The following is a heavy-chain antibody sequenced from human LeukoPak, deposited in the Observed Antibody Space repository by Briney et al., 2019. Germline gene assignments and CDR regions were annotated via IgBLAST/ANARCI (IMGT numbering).Heavy chain of an antibody. D-gene: IGHD1-26*01. Sequence: GGSLILSCAASGFTFSSHWMHWGRQAPGKGLVWVSRIKSDGSMTNYADSVKGRFTISRDNAKNTLYVQMNSLSAEDTAVYYCVRQGTVGEFDYWGQGTLVTVSS. CDR1: GFTFSSHW. CDR3: VRQGTVGEFDY. CDR2: IKSDGSMT. J-gene: IGHJ4*02. V-gene: IGHV3-74*01.